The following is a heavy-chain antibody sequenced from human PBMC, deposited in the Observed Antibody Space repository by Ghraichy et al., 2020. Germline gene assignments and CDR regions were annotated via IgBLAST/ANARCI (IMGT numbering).Heavy chain of an antibody. CDR2: ISGSGGST. V-gene: IGHV3-23*01. Sequence: GGSLRLSCAASGFTLSSYSMSWVRQAPGKGLEWVSGISGSGGSTYYADSVKGRFTISRDNSKNTLYLQMNSLRAEDTAVYYCARDGQWLGSYWGQGTLVTVSS. CDR1: GFTLSSYS. D-gene: IGHD6-19*01. CDR3: ARDGQWLGSY. J-gene: IGHJ4*02.